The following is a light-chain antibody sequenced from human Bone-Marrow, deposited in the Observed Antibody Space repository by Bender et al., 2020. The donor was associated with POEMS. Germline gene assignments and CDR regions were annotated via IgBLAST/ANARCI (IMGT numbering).Light chain of an antibody. Sequence: QSALAQPASVSGSPGQSITISCTGTNSDVGNYNLVSWYQQHPGKAPKLMIYEGTKRPSGVSNRFSGSKSGNTASLTISGLQAEDEADYYCCSYADGSTWVFGGGTKLTVL. CDR3: CSYADGSTWV. CDR1: NSDVGNYNL. CDR2: EGT. V-gene: IGLV2-23*01. J-gene: IGLJ3*02.